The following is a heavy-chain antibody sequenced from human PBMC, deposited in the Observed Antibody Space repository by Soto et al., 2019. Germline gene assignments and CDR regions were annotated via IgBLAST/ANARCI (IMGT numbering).Heavy chain of an antibody. Sequence: WIRQPPGKGLEWVSGINWNGGSTGYADSVKGRFTISRDNAKNSLYLQMNSLRAEDTALYHCARDLGVIRFDPWGQGTLVTVSS. D-gene: IGHD3-3*01. V-gene: IGHV3-20*01. J-gene: IGHJ5*02. CDR3: ARDLGVIRFDP. CDR2: INWNGGST.